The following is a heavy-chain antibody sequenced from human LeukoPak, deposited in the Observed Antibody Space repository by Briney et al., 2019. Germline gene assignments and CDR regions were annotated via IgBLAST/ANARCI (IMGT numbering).Heavy chain of an antibody. Sequence: SETLSLTCTVSGGSISSGGYYCSWIRQHPAKGLEWIGYIYYSGITYYNPSLQSRVTISVDTSKNQFSLKLSSVTAADTAVYYCARVDRGNYYYYAMDVWGQGTTVTVSS. D-gene: IGHD2-2*03. V-gene: IGHV4-31*03. J-gene: IGHJ6*02. CDR2: IYYSGIT. CDR1: GGSISSGGYY. CDR3: ARVDRGNYYYYAMDV.